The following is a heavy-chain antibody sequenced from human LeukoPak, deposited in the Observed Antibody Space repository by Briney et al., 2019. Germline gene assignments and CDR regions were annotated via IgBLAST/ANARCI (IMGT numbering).Heavy chain of an antibody. CDR1: GFTFSSYS. Sequence: PGGSLRLSCAGSGFTFSSYSMNWVRQAPGKGLEWVSSITTSSSYIYYADSVKGRFTISRDNAKNTLYLQMNSLRAEDTAVYYCARDGPRLKGLDYWGQGTLVTVSS. D-gene: IGHD6-19*01. CDR2: ITTSSSYI. V-gene: IGHV3-21*01. CDR3: ARDGPRLKGLDY. J-gene: IGHJ4*02.